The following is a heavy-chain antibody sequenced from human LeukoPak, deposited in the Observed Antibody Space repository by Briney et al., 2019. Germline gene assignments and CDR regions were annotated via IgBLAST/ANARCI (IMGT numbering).Heavy chain of an antibody. CDR3: ATIAAAGPPDY. CDR2: ISCSSSYI. V-gene: IGHV3-21*04. CDR1: GFTFSSXX. D-gene: IGHD6-13*01. Sequence: ASGFTFSSXXXXXVRQXPGKXXXXLASISCSSSYIYHSDSVQGRFTISRDNSKNTLYLQMKSLRAEDTAVYYCATIAAAGPPDYWGQGTLVTVSS. J-gene: IGHJ4*02.